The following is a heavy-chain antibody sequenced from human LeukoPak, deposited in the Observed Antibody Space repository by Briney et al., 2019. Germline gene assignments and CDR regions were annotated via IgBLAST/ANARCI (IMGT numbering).Heavy chain of an antibody. CDR3: ASIRDPNYVWGSYRYRDY. CDR2: IYYSGST. Sequence: SETLSLTCTVSGGSISSSSYYWGWIRQPPGKGLEWIGSIYYSGSTYYNPSLKGRVTISVDTSKNQFSLKLSSVTAADTAVYYCASIRDPNYVWGSYRYRDYWGQGTLVTVSS. V-gene: IGHV4-39*01. CDR1: GGSISSSSYY. D-gene: IGHD3-16*02. J-gene: IGHJ4*02.